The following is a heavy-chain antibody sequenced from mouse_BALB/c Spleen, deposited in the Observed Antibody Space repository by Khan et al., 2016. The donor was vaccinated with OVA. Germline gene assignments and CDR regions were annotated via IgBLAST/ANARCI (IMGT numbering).Heavy chain of an antibody. CDR2: ISYSGST. J-gene: IGHJ2*01. V-gene: IGHV3-2*02. CDR3: ARTARIKY. CDR1: GYPITSGYG. Sequence: EVQLQESGPGLVKPSQSLSLTCTVTGYPITSGYGWNWIRQFPGNKLEWMGYISYSGSTNYNPSLQSRISITRDTSKNQFFLQLNSVTTEDTATHYCARTARIKYWGQGTTLTVSS. D-gene: IGHD1-2*01.